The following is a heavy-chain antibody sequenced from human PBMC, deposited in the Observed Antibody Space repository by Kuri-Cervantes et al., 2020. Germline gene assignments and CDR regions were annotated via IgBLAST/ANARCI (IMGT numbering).Heavy chain of an antibody. CDR3: ARSHGYSGYDATFGAFDI. CDR1: GFTFSSYA. J-gene: IGHJ3*02. V-gene: IGHV3-30*02. Sequence: PGGSLRLSCAASGFTFSSYAMSWVRQTPGKGLEWVTFIRFDGAIGYYADSVKGRFAVSRDNSKNMVYLDLSSLRSEDTAVYYCARSHGYSGYDATFGAFDIWGQGTMVTVSS. CDR2: IRFDGAIG. D-gene: IGHD5-12*01.